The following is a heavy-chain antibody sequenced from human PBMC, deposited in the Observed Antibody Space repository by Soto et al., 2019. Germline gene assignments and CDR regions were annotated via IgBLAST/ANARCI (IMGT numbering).Heavy chain of an antibody. V-gene: IGHV4-34*01. D-gene: IGHD2-15*01. J-gene: IGHJ6*03. CDR2: INHSGST. CDR3: ARVPYCSGGSCYINYYYYMDV. Sequence: SETLSLTCAVYGGSFSGYYWSWIRQPPGKGLEWIGEINHSGSTNYNPSLKSRVTISVDTSKNQFSLKLSSVTAADTAVYYCARVPYCSGGSCYINYYYYMDVWGKGTTVTVSS. CDR1: GGSFSGYY.